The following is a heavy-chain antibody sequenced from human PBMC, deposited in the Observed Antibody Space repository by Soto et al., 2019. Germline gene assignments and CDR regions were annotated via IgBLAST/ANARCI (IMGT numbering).Heavy chain of an antibody. CDR2: IYHSGST. D-gene: IGHD2-8*02. J-gene: IGHJ5*02. V-gene: IGHV4-4*02. Sequence: SETLSLTCAVSGGSISSSNWWSWVRQPPGKGLEWIGEIYHSGSTNYNPSLKSRVTISVDKSKNQFSLKLSPVTAADTAVYYCARDWWRMGMYNWFDPWGQGTLVTVS. CDR1: GGSISSSNW. CDR3: ARDWWRMGMYNWFDP.